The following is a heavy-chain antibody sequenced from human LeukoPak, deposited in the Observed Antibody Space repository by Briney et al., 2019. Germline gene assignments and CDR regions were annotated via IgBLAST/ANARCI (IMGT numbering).Heavy chain of an antibody. CDR2: INPNSGGT. J-gene: IGHJ3*02. CDR3: ARAEGAFDI. CDR1: GYTFTNYG. Sequence: GASVKVSCKASGYTFTNYGISWVRQAPGQGLEWMGWINPNSGGTNYAQKFQGRVTMTRDTSISTAYMELSRLRSDDTAVYYCARAEGAFDIWGQGTMVTVSS. V-gene: IGHV1-2*02.